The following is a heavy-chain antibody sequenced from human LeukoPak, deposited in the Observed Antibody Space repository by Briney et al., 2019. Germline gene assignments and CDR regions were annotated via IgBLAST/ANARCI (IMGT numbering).Heavy chain of an antibody. J-gene: IGHJ4*02. Sequence: SETLSLTCTVSGGSISSGSYYWSWIRQPAGKGLEWIGRIYTSGSTNYNPSLKSRVTISVDTSKNQFSLKLSSVTAADTAVYYCARHGDYYDSSGYYEFDYWGQGTLVTVSS. D-gene: IGHD3-22*01. CDR1: GGSISSGSYY. CDR2: IYTSGST. V-gene: IGHV4-61*02. CDR3: ARHGDYYDSSGYYEFDY.